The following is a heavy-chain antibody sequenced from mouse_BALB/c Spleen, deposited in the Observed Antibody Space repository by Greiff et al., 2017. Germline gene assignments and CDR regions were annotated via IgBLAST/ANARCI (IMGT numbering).Heavy chain of an antibody. CDR1: GFSLTSYG. CDR3: AKYGNYVGYAMDY. D-gene: IGHD2-1*01. Sequence: VKLVESGPSLVQPSQSLSITCTVSGFSLTSYGVHWVRQSPGKGLEWLGVIWRGGSTDYNAAFMSRLSITKDNSKSQVFFKMNSLQADDTAIYYCAKYGNYVGYAMDYWGQGTSVTVSS. J-gene: IGHJ4*01. V-gene: IGHV2-5-1*01. CDR2: IWRGGST.